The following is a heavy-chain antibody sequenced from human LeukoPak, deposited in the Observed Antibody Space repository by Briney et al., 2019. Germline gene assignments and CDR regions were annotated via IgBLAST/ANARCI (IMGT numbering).Heavy chain of an antibody. V-gene: IGHV3-74*01. J-gene: IGHJ6*02. Sequence: QTGESLRLSCAASGFPFSSYWMHWVRQAPGKGLLWVARINGDGSITAYADSVKGRFTISRDNAENTLYLQMNSLRVEDTAVYRCASDSPYYGMDVWGQGTTVTVSS. CDR1: GFPFSSYW. CDR3: ASDSPYYGMDV. CDR2: INGDGSIT.